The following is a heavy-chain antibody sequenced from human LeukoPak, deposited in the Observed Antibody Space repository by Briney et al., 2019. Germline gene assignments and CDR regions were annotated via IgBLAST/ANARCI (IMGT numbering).Heavy chain of an antibody. CDR2: ISAYNGNT. D-gene: IGHD6-19*01. J-gene: IGHJ3*02. CDR1: GYTFTSYG. Sequence: ASVKVSCKASGYTFTSYGISWVRQAPGQGLEWMGWISAYNGNTNYAQKLQGRVTMTTDTSTSTAYMELRSLRSEDTAVYYCATSGLVDSGWPFEAFDIWGQGTMVTVSS. V-gene: IGHV1-18*01. CDR3: ATSGLVDSGWPFEAFDI.